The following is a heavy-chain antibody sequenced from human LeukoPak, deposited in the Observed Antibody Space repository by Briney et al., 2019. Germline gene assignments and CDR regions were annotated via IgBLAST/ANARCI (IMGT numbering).Heavy chain of an antibody. J-gene: IGHJ5*01. D-gene: IGHD4-17*01. CDR2: IKQDGSEK. V-gene: IGHV3-7*01. CDR3: ARIERYGWFDS. CDR1: GFTFSNYW. Sequence: GGSLRLSCAASGFTFSNYWMSWVRQAPGKGLEWVANIKQDGSEKYYVDSVKGRFTISRDNARNSLYLQMNSLRAEDTAVYYCARIERYGWFDSWGQGTLVTVSS.